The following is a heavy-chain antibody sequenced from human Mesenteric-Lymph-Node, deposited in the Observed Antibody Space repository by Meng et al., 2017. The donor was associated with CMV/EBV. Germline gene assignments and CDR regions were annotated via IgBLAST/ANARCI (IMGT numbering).Heavy chain of an antibody. V-gene: IGHV3-11*06. CDR3: ATSGSGYSFGE. J-gene: IGHJ4*02. CDR1: GFTFRDYY. Sequence: SCAASGFTFRDYYMSWVRQAPGEGLEFVSYITTSSTYTVYADSVKGRFTISRDDAKNSLYLEMNSLRVEDTAVYYCATSGSGYSFGEWGQGTQVTVSS. D-gene: IGHD3-3*01. CDR2: ITTSSTYT.